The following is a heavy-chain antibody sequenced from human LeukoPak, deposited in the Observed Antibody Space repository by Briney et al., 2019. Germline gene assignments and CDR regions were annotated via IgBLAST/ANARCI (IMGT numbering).Heavy chain of an antibody. CDR2: IRSKANSYAT. J-gene: IGHJ4*02. CDR3: TRPRYDSSGYYYAPLDY. D-gene: IGHD3-22*01. V-gene: IGHV3-73*01. Sequence: PGRSLRLSCAASGFTFSGSAMHWVRQASGKGLEWVGRIRSKANSYATAYAASVKGRFTISRDDSKNTAYLQMNSLKTEDTAVYYCTRPRYDSSGYYYAPLDYWGQGTLVTVSS. CDR1: GFTFSGSA.